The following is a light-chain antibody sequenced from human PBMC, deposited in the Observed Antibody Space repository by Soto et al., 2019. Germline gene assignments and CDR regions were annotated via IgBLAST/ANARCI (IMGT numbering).Light chain of an antibody. J-gene: IGKJ5*01. Sequence: AIRMTQSPSSLSASVGDRVTIPCRASQGIRNDLGWYQQKPGKAPKLLIYAASSLQSGVPSRFSGSGSGTDFTLTISSLQPEDFAAYYCQQYYNYPPLTFGGGTRLEIK. CDR1: QGIRND. V-gene: IGKV1-6*01. CDR2: AAS. CDR3: QQYYNYPPLT.